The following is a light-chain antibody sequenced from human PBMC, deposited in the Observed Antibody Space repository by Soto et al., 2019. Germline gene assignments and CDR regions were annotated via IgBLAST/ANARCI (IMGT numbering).Light chain of an antibody. J-gene: IGKJ5*01. Sequence: EIVLTQSPATLSFSPGERATLSCRASQSVSSYLAWYQQKPGQTPRLLIYDASNRATGIPARFSGSGSGTDFTLPISSLEPEDFAVYYCQQRTSWPITFGQGTRLEIK. V-gene: IGKV3-11*01. CDR2: DAS. CDR1: QSVSSY. CDR3: QQRTSWPIT.